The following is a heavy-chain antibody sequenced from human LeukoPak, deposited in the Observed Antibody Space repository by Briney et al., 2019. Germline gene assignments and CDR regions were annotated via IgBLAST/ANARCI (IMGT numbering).Heavy chain of an antibody. CDR2: ISGSGSDI. V-gene: IGHV3-11*01. D-gene: IGHD3-22*01. CDR3: STDPRLLLY. J-gene: IGHJ4*01. Sequence: KPGGSLRLSCVVSGFGFSDSYMTWIRQTPGKGLEWLAYISGSGSDIYYADSVKGRFTISRDSAKKSLYLQMNSLRPDDTALYYCSTDPRLLLYWGHGTLVTVSS. CDR1: GFGFSDSY.